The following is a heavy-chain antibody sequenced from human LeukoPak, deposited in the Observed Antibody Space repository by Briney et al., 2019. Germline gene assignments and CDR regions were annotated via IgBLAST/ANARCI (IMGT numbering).Heavy chain of an antibody. CDR1: GFTFRSYS. V-gene: IGHV3-48*02. Sequence: GGSLRLSCAASGFTFRSYSMNWVRQAPGKGLEWVSYTSGGSSTIYYADSVKGRFTISRDNAKNSLYLQMKSLRDEDTAVYYCARDGNYVWGSPYVDYWGQGTLVTVSS. CDR3: ARDGNYVWGSPYVDY. J-gene: IGHJ4*02. D-gene: IGHD3-16*01. CDR2: TSGGSSTI.